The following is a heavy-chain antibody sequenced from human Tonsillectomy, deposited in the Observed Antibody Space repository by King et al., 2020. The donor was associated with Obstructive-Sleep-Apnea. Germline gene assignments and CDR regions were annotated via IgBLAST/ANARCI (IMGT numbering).Heavy chain of an antibody. V-gene: IGHV4-39*07. Sequence: QLQESGPGLVKPSETLSLTCIVSGGSISSSNYYWSWIRQPPGQGLEWIGSVYYSGSTNYNPSLKSRVTISVDTSENQFSLKLTSVTAADTAVYYCAREGRWLQFRGDDFWGQGTLVTVSS. CDR2: VYYSGST. CDR3: AREGRWLQFRGDDF. J-gene: IGHJ4*02. D-gene: IGHD5-24*01. CDR1: GGSISSSNYY.